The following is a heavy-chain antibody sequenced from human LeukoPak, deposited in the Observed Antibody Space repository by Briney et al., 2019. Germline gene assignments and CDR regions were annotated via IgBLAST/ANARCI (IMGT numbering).Heavy chain of an antibody. CDR1: GFTLSRYI. Sequence: PGGSLRLSCSDSGFTLSRYIMYWVRQAPGKGLEYVSAISSNGGSTNYADSVKGRFTIPRDNSKNTLYLQMSSLRAEDTAVYYCVKSGYSSSWFDYWGQGALVTVSS. CDR3: VKSGYSSSWFDY. V-gene: IGHV3-64D*06. D-gene: IGHD6-13*01. J-gene: IGHJ4*02. CDR2: ISSNGGST.